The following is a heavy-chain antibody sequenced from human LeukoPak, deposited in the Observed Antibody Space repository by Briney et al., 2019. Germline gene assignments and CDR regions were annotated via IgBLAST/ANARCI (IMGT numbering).Heavy chain of an antibody. V-gene: IGHV4-39*01. D-gene: IGHD6-13*01. CDR3: ASHSSSWYPFDY. CDR2: IYYSGST. J-gene: IGHJ4*02. CDR1: GDSISSSSYY. Sequence: SETLSLTCTVSGDSISSSSYYWGWIRQPPGKGLEWIGSIYYSGSTYYNPSLKSRVTISVDTSKNQFSLKLSSVTVADTAVYYCASHSSSWYPFDYWGQGTLVTVSS.